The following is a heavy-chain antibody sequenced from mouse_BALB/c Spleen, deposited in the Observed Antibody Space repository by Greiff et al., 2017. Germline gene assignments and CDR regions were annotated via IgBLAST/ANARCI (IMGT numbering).Heavy chain of an antibody. CDR1: GFTFSSYA. J-gene: IGHJ4*01. CDR2: ISSGGST. D-gene: IGHD2-1*01. Sequence: EVKVVESGGGLVKPGGSLKLSCAASGFTFSSYAMSWVRQTPEKRLEWVASISSGGSTYYPDSVKGRFTISRDNARNILYLQMSSLRSEDTAMYYCARGQRRIYYCNCYSMGYWGQRTSVTGSP. V-gene: IGHV5-6-5*01. CDR3: ARGQRRIYYCNCYSMGY.